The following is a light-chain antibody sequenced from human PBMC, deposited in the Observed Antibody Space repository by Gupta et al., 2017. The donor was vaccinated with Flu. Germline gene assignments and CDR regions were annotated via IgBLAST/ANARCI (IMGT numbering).Light chain of an antibody. CDR3: QSYDSSTRLI. CDR2: GNS. V-gene: IGLV1-40*01. Sequence: QSVLPQPPSVSGAPGQRVTISCTGSSSNIGAGYDVHCYRQLPETAHKRLIYGNSKRPSGVPVRFSGSKSGTADSLAIAVLQDEEEADYYSQSYDSSTRLIFGGGTKLTGL. J-gene: IGLJ2*01. CDR1: SSNIGAGYD.